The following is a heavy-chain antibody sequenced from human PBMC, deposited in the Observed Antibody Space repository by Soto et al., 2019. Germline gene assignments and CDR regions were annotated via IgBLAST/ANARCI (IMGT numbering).Heavy chain of an antibody. V-gene: IGHV1-69*02. CDR2: IIPIRGIA. J-gene: IGHJ4*02. Sequence: QVQLVQSGAEVKKPGSSVKVSCKASGGTFSSCNISWVRQAPGQGLEWMGRIIPIRGIANYAQKFQGRVTITADKSPSTAYVELTSLRSDDTAVYCFAIGGRGAASENYWGQGTLVTVSS. CDR3: AIGGRGAASENY. D-gene: IGHD2-15*01. CDR1: GGTFSSCN.